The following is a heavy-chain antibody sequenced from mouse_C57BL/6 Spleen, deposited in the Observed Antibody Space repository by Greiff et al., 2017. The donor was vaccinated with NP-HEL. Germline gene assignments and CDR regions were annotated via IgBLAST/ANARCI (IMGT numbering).Heavy chain of an antibody. J-gene: IGHJ4*01. Sequence: EVKLVESGGGLVKPGGSLKLSCAASGFTFSDYGMHWVRQAPERGLEWVAYISSGSSTIYYADTVKGRFTISRDNAKNTLFLQMTSQRSEDTGMYYCARQREAMDYWGQGTSVTVSS. CDR3: ARQREAMDY. CDR1: GFTFSDYG. CDR2: ISSGSSTI. V-gene: IGHV5-17*01.